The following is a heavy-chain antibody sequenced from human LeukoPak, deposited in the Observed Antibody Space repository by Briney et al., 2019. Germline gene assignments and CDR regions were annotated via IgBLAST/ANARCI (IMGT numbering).Heavy chain of an antibody. CDR2: IWYDGSNK. V-gene: IGHV3-33*01. Sequence: GRSLRLSCAASGLTFSSYGMHWVRQAPGRGLEWVAVIWYDGSNKYYADSVKGRFTISRDNSKNTLYLQMNSLRAEDTAVYYCARDQDFFSDPKGMDVWGQGTTVTVSS. D-gene: IGHD1-26*01. CDR3: ARDQDFFSDPKGMDV. CDR1: GLTFSSYG. J-gene: IGHJ6*02.